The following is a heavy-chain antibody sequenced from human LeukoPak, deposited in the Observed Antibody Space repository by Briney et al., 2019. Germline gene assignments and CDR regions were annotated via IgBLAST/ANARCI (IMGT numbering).Heavy chain of an antibody. Sequence: SETLSLTCTVSGYSISSGYYWGWIRQPPGKGLEWIGNIYHSGRTYYNPSLKSRVTISVDTSKNQFSLKLSSVTAADTAVYYCARERPPYGDYAFFDYWGQGTLVTVSS. V-gene: IGHV4-38-2*02. CDR3: ARERPPYGDYAFFDY. J-gene: IGHJ4*02. D-gene: IGHD4-17*01. CDR2: IYHSGRT. CDR1: GYSISSGYY.